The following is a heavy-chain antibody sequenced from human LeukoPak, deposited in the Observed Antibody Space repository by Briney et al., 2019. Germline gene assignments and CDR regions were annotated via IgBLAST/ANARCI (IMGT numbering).Heavy chain of an antibody. Sequence: SETLSLTCAVYGGSFSGYYWSWIRQPPGKGLEWIGEINHSGSTNYNPSPKSRVTISVDTSKNQFSLKLSSVTAADTAVYYCATLPTVTTPFDYWGQGTLVTVSS. CDR2: INHSGST. V-gene: IGHV4-34*01. D-gene: IGHD4-17*01. J-gene: IGHJ4*02. CDR3: ATLPTVTTPFDY. CDR1: GGSFSGYY.